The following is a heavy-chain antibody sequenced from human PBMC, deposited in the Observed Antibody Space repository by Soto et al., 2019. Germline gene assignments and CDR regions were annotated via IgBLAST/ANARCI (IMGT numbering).Heavy chain of an antibody. CDR3: ARDHGGGGLTLEY. CDR1: VFIFSDYY. J-gene: IGHJ4*02. D-gene: IGHD3-16*01. CDR2: ISNSGTIT. V-gene: IGHV3-11*01. Sequence: QVHLEESGGGLIKPGGSLRLSCTDSVFIFSDYYVSWIRQAPGKGLEWVSDISNSGTITHHADSVVGRFTISRDNAKDSLYLQMNSLRPEDSAIYYCARDHGGGGLTLEYWGQGTLVTVSS.